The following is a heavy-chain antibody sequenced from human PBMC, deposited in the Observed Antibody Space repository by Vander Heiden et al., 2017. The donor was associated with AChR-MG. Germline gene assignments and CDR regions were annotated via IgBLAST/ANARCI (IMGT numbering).Heavy chain of an antibody. CDR2: IWYDGSNK. V-gene: IGHV3-33*01. CDR3: ARGPSYYYYYYMDV. D-gene: IGHD6-6*01. CDR1: GFTFSSYG. Sequence: QVQLVESGGGVVQLGRSLRLSCAASGFTFSSYGMQWVRQAPVKGLEWVGVIWYDGSNKYYADSVKGRFTISRDNSKNTLYLQMNSMRAEDTAVYYCARGPSYYYYYYMDVWGKGTTVTVSS. J-gene: IGHJ6*03.